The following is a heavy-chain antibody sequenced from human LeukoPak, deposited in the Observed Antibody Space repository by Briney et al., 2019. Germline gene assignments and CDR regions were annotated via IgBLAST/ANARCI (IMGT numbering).Heavy chain of an antibody. J-gene: IGHJ6*03. D-gene: IGHD1-14*01. CDR2: IHYSGST. CDR1: GVSISSYY. V-gene: IGHV4-59*12. Sequence: PSETLSLTCTVSGVSISSYYWSWIRQPPGKGLEWIGYIHYSGSTNYNPSLKSRVTISVDTSKNQFSLKLSSVTAADTAVYYCARDRRTTTKGYYYMDVWGKGTTVTISS. CDR3: ARDRRTTTKGYYYMDV.